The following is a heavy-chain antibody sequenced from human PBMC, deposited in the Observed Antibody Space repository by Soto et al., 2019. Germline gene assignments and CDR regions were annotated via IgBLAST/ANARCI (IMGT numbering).Heavy chain of an antibody. D-gene: IGHD1-26*01. J-gene: IGHJ4*02. V-gene: IGHV2-5*02. CDR3: AHRAGKSPKYYFDY. Sequence: QITLKESGPTLVKPTQTLTLTCTFSGFSLSTSAVGVGWIRQPPGKALEWLALIYWDDDKRYSPSLKNRLTITNDSSKKQVVLTMTNINPVGTATYYCAHRAGKSPKYYFDYWGQGTLITVSS. CDR1: GFSLSTSAVG. CDR2: IYWDDDK.